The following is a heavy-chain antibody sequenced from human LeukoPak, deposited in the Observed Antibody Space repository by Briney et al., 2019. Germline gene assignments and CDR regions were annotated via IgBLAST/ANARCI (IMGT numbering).Heavy chain of an antibody. Sequence: GGSLRLSCAASGFTFSGYAMSWVRQAPGKGLEWVSALSSSGGGTYYADSAKGRFTVSRDISKSTLYLQMNSLRAEDTAVYCCAKDLAYYYDSSGYSGYFDYWGQGTLVTVSS. CDR1: GFTFSGYA. J-gene: IGHJ4*02. D-gene: IGHD3-22*01. CDR2: LSSSGGGT. CDR3: AKDLAYYYDSSGYSGYFDY. V-gene: IGHV3-23*01.